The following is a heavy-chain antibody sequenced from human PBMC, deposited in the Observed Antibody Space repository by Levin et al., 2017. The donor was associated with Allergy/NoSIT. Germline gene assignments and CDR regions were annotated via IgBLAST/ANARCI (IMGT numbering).Heavy chain of an antibody. CDR1: GFSLSTSGVG. Sequence: SGPTLVKPTQTLTLTCTFSGFSLSTSGVGVGWIRQPPGKALEWLALIYWNDDKRYSPSLKSRLTITKDTSKNQVVLTMTNMDPVDTATYYCAHSYSSGWYGLPRFDPWGQGTLVTVSS. CDR3: AHSYSSGWYGLPRFDP. V-gene: IGHV2-5*01. J-gene: IGHJ5*02. D-gene: IGHD6-19*01. CDR2: IYWNDDK.